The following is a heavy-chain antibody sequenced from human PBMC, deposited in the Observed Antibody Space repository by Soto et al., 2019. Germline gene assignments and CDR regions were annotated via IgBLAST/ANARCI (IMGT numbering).Heavy chain of an antibody. J-gene: IGHJ6*02. V-gene: IGHV3-30*04. CDR1: GFTVSSYV. Sequence: QVQLVESGGGVVQPGRSLGLSCAASGFTVSSYVMHWVRQAPGKGLEWVAVVTDDGRNTHCADSVKGRFTISRDNSKNTLFLQMDSLRAEDTAVYYCAKDQKDVYSGGGSCYFYYGMDVWGQGTTVAVSS. CDR3: AKDQKDVYSGGGSCYFYYGMDV. D-gene: IGHD2-15*01. CDR2: VTDDGRNT.